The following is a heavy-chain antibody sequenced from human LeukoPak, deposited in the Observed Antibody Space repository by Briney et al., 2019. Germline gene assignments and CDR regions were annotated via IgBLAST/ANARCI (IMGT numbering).Heavy chain of an antibody. D-gene: IGHD3-10*01. V-gene: IGHV1-2*02. CDR1: GYTFTGYY. CDR3: ARGLRLWFGELPLDY. CDR2: INPNSGGT. J-gene: IGHJ4*02. Sequence: ASVKVSCKASGYTFTGYYMHWVRQAPGQGLEWMGWINPNSGGTNYAQKFQGRVTMTRDTSISTAYMELSRLRSDDTAVYYCARGLRLWFGELPLDYWGQGTLVTVSS.